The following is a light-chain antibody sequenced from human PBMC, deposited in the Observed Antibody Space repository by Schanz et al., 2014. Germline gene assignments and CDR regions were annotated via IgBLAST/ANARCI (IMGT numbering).Light chain of an antibody. Sequence: EIVLTQSPATLSVSPGERATLSCRASQSVSSNLAWYQQKPGQAPRLLIYGASTRATGIPARFSGSGSGTGLTLTISSLQSEDFAVYYCQQFQNWPPFTFGGGTKVEI. CDR2: GAS. CDR3: QQFQNWPPFT. J-gene: IGKJ4*01. CDR1: QSVSSN. V-gene: IGKV3-15*01.